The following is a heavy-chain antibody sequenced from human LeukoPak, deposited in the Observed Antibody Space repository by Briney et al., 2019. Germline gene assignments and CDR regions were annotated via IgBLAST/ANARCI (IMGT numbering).Heavy chain of an antibody. CDR1: GGSISSYY. Sequence: PSETLSLTCTVSGGSISSYYGSWIRQPAGKGLEWIGRIYTSGSTNYNPSLKSRVTISVDKSKNQFSLKLSSVTAADTAVYYCARVHQEGSSWHNWFDPWGQGTLVTVSS. CDR2: IYTSGST. J-gene: IGHJ5*02. CDR3: ARVHQEGSSWHNWFDP. D-gene: IGHD6-13*01. V-gene: IGHV4-4*07.